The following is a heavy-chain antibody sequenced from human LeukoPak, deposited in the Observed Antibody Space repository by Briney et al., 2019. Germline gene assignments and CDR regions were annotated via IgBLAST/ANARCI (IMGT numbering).Heavy chain of an antibody. J-gene: IGHJ3*02. CDR2: ISPDSNYK. Sequence: GGSLRLSCAASGFTFSTYSMNWLRLAPGKGLEWVSSISPDSNYKYYVDSVKGRFTISRDNAKSSLYLQMNSLRAEDTAVYYCARERITDDAFDIWGQGTMVTVSS. D-gene: IGHD3-16*01. CDR1: GFTFSTYS. V-gene: IGHV3-21*01. CDR3: ARERITDDAFDI.